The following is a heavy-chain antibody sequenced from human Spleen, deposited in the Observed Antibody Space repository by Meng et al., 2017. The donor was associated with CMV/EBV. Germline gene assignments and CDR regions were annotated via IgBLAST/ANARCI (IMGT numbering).Heavy chain of an antibody. CDR1: GGSISSSSYY. Sequence: SETLSLTCTVSGGSISSSSYYWGWIRQPPGKGLEWIGSIYYSGSTYYNPSLKSRVTISVDTSKNQFSLKLSSVTAADAAVYYCARDSPAGLPPYYYGADVWGQGTLVTVSS. J-gene: IGHJ4*02. D-gene: IGHD5-12*01. CDR2: IYYSGST. V-gene: IGHV4-39*07. CDR3: ARDSPAGLPPYYYGADV.